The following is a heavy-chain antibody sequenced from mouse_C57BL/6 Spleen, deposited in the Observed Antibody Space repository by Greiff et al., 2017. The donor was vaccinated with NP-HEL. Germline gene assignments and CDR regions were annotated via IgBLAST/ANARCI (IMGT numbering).Heavy chain of an antibody. V-gene: IGHV14-4*01. Sequence: VQLQQSGAELVRPGASVKLSCTASGFNIKDDYMHWVKQRPEQGLEWIGWIDPENGDTEYASKFQGKATITADTSSNTAYLQLSSLTSEDTAVYYCTTDYGILYAMDYWGQGTSVTVSS. CDR2: IDPENGDT. CDR1: GFNIKDDY. J-gene: IGHJ4*01. CDR3: TTDYGILYAMDY. D-gene: IGHD1-1*01.